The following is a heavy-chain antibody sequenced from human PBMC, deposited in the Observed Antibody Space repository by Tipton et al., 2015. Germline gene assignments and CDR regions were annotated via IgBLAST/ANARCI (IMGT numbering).Heavy chain of an antibody. J-gene: IGHJ2*01. D-gene: IGHD4-17*01. CDR3: AREYGEWCFEL. CDR1: GFTFSRHW. Sequence: SLRLSCAASGFTFSRHWMHWVRQAPGKGLVWVSRINSDGSSTSYADSVKGRFTISRDTSENTVYLQMDTLRAEDTAVYYCAREYGEWCFELWGRGTLVTVSS. CDR2: INSDGSST. V-gene: IGHV3-74*01.